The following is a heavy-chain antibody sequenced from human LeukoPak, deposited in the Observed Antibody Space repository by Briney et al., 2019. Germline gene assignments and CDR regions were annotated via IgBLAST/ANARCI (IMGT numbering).Heavy chain of an antibody. CDR1: GFTFSSYW. D-gene: IGHD3-10*01. V-gene: IGHV3-7*01. CDR3: ARLRVRGVIIPFDY. Sequence: PGGSLRLSCAASGFTFSSYWMSWVRQAPGKGLEGVANIKQDGSEKYYVDSVKGRFTISRDNAKNSLYLQMNSLRAEDTAVYYCARLRVRGVIIPFDYWGQGTLVTVSS. CDR2: IKQDGSEK. J-gene: IGHJ4*02.